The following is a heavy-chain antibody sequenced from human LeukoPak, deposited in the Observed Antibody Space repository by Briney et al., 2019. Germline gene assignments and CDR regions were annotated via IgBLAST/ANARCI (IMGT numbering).Heavy chain of an antibody. Sequence: GGSLRLSCAASGFTFHDYAMHWVRQAPGKGLEWVSGIGWNNDNIGYADSVKGRFIISRDNAKKSLYLQMNSLRAEDMALYYCAKDLMYSSSSGAFDIWGQGTMVTVSS. J-gene: IGHJ3*02. CDR3: AKDLMYSSSSGAFDI. CDR2: IGWNNDNI. D-gene: IGHD6-6*01. V-gene: IGHV3-9*03. CDR1: GFTFHDYA.